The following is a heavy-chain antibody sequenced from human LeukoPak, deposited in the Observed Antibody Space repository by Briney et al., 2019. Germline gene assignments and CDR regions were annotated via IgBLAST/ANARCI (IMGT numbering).Heavy chain of an antibody. D-gene: IGHD6-19*01. V-gene: IGHV4-31*03. CDR1: GGSISSGGYY. Sequence: SQTLSPTCTVSGGSISSGGYYWSWIRQHPGKGLEWIGHIYYSGSTYYNPTLKSRVTISVDTSKNQFSLKLSSVTAADTAMYYCARTNGIAVAGFDYWGQGTLVTVSS. J-gene: IGHJ4*02. CDR3: ARTNGIAVAGFDY. CDR2: IYYSGST.